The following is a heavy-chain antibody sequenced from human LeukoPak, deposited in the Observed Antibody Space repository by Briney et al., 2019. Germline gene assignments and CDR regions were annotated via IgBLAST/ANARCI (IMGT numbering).Heavy chain of an antibody. Sequence: SETLSLTCTVSGGSISSYYWSWIRQPPGKGLEWIGYIYTSGSTNYNPSLKSRVTISVDTSKNQFSLKLSSVTAADTAVYYCERRVGNRSWSFDLWGRGTLVTVSS. J-gene: IGHJ2*01. CDR3: ERRVGNRSWSFDL. CDR1: GGSISSYY. V-gene: IGHV4-4*09. D-gene: IGHD1-26*01. CDR2: IYTSGST.